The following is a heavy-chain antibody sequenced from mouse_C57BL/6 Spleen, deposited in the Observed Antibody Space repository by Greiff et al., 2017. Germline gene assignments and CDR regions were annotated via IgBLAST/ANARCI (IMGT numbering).Heavy chain of an antibody. CDR2: ISYSGST. V-gene: IGHV3-8*01. CDR3: ASSNYYGSSYFDY. CDR1: GYSITSDY. Sequence: EVKLQESGPGLAKPSQTLSLTCSVTGYSITSDYWNWIRKFPGNKLEYMGYISYSGSTYYNPSPKSRISITRDTSKNQYYLQLNSVTTEDTATYYCASSNYYGSSYFDYWGQGTTLTVSS. J-gene: IGHJ2*01. D-gene: IGHD1-1*01.